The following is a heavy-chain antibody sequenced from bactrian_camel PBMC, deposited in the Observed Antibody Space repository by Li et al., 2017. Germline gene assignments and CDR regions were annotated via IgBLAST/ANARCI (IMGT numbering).Heavy chain of an antibody. J-gene: IGHJ4*01. D-gene: IGHD1*01. CDR2: IYNGDFTT. V-gene: IGHV3S40*01. Sequence: EVQLVESGGGSVKAGESLKLSCAASGYTYNRNCMAWFRQAPGKEREGVVTIYNGDFTTYYTDDVKGRFILSQDDSKNTIFLQMNNLKPEDTAVYYCAVGILAGVKGRCAAGASQVPSYGYWGQGTQVTVSS. CDR3: AVGILAGVKGRCAAGASQVPSYGY. CDR1: GYTYNRNC.